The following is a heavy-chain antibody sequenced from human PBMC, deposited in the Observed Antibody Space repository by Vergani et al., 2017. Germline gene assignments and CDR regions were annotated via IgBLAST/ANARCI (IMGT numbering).Heavy chain of an antibody. D-gene: IGHD3-10*01. Sequence: EVQLVESGGVVVQSGGSLRLSCAASGFTFSSYAMSWVRQAPGKGLEWVSAISGSGGSTYYADSVKGRFTISRDNAKNTLYLQMNSLRAEDTAVYYCAREESVRGAFDIWGQGTMVTVSS. V-gene: IGHV3-23*04. CDR2: ISGSGGST. CDR3: AREESVRGAFDI. CDR1: GFTFSSYA. J-gene: IGHJ3*02.